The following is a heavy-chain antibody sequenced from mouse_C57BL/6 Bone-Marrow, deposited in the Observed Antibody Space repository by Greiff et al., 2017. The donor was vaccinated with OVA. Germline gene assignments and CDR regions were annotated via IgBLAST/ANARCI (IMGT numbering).Heavy chain of an antibody. CDR1: GYTFTSYG. Sequence: QVQLQQSGAELARPGASVKLSCKASGYTFTSYGISWVKQSTGQGLEWIGEIYHRSGTTYYNEKYKGKATLPADKYSSTAYMELRSPTSEDSAVYFCARSGYDDYALGGQGTTLTVSS. CDR3: ARSGYDDYAL. CDR2: IYHRSGTT. J-gene: IGHJ2*01. D-gene: IGHD2-4*01. V-gene: IGHV1-81*01.